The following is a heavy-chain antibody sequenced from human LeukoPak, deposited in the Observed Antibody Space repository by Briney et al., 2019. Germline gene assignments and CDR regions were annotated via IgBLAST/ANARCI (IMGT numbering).Heavy chain of an antibody. CDR3: ARGPEDADAFDI. J-gene: IGHJ3*02. D-gene: IGHD5-24*01. CDR1: GYTFTSYA. CDR2: INAGNGNT. V-gene: IGHV1-3*01. Sequence: ASVKVSCKASGYTFTSYAMHWVRQAPGQRLEWMGWINAGNGNTKYSQKFQGRVTITRDTSASTDYMELSSLRSEDTAVYYCARGPEDADAFDIWGQGTMVTVSS.